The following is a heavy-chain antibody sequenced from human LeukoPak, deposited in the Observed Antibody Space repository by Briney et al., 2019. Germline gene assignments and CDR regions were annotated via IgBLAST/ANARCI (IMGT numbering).Heavy chain of an antibody. CDR2: SSYDESNT. D-gene: IGHD6-13*01. V-gene: IGHV3-30*18. J-gene: IGHJ4*02. CDR1: RFSFRSYD. CDR3: AKDGQLGGSSWFTLYFDY. Sequence: GGSLRPSCAASRFSFRSYDMHWVHQAPGKGLEWLAVSSYDESNTYYTDSVKGRFTISRDNSKNTLYLQMNSLRPEDTAVYYCAKDGQLGGSSWFTLYFDYWGQGTLVTVSS.